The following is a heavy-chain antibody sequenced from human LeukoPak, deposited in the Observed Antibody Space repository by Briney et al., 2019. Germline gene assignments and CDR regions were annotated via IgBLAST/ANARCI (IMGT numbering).Heavy chain of an antibody. CDR3: ASYYYGSGTSLGY. J-gene: IGHJ4*02. Sequence: PGGSLRLSCVVSGLTFSGYWVTWVRQAPGKGLEWVANINQDASEEYYVASVKGRFAISRDNAKNSLYLQMNSLGAEDTAMYYCASYYYGSGTSLGYWGQGTLVTVSS. CDR2: INQDASEE. CDR1: GLTFSGYW. D-gene: IGHD3-10*01. V-gene: IGHV3-7*01.